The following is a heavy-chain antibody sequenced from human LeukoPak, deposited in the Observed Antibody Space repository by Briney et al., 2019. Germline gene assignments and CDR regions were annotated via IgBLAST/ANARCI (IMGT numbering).Heavy chain of an antibody. J-gene: IGHJ2*01. CDR3: ARVSSSWYQDWYFDL. CDR1: GGSISSSSYY. CDR2: IYYSGST. Sequence: PSETLSLTCTVSGGSISSSSYYWGWIRQPPGKGLEWIGSIYYSGSTYYNPSLKGRVTMSVDTSKNQFSLKLSSVTAADTAVYYCARVSSSWYQDWYFDLWGRGTLVTVSS. V-gene: IGHV4-39*07. D-gene: IGHD6-13*01.